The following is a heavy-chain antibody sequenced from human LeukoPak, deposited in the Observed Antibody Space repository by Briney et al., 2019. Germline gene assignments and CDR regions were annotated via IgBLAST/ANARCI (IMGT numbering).Heavy chain of an antibody. CDR1: GYTFTSYG. CDR2: INPNSGGA. Sequence: ASVKVSCKASGYTFTSYGISWVRQAPGQGLEWMGWINPNSGGANYTQKFQGRVTMTRDTSISTAYMELSRLRSDDTAVYYCARDRAESQWRVRYRFDPWGQGTLVTVSS. J-gene: IGHJ5*02. V-gene: IGHV1-2*02. CDR3: ARDRAESQWRVRYRFDP. D-gene: IGHD6-19*01.